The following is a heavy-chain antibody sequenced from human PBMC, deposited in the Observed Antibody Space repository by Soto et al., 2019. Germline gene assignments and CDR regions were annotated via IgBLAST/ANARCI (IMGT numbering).Heavy chain of an antibody. CDR2: IDSGENT. CDR3: ARDGPLGPYDY. V-gene: IGHV3-53*01. CDR1: GFTVSSKY. Sequence: EVQLVESGGGLIQPGGSLRLSCAASGFTVSSKYMTWFRQAPGKGLEWVSVIDSGENTYYADSVKGRITIARDNSKNTLFLQMNSLRADDTAVYYCARDGPLGPYDYWGQGTLVTVSS. J-gene: IGHJ4*02.